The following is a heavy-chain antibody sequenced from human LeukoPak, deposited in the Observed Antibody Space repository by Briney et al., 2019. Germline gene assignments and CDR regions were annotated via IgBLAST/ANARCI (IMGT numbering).Heavy chain of an antibody. CDR3: ARGMAVAGTALLDY. Sequence: GGSLRLSCTASGFIFSNYAMSWVRQAPGKGLEWVANMKQDGSEKYYMVSVTGRFTISRDNAKNSLYLQMNGLRAEDTAVYYCARGMAVAGTALLDYWGQGTLVTVSS. CDR2: MKQDGSEK. D-gene: IGHD6-19*01. CDR1: GFIFSNYA. V-gene: IGHV3-7*01. J-gene: IGHJ4*02.